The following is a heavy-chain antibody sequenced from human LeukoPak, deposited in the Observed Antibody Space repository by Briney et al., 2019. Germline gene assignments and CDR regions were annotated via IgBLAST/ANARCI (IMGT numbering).Heavy chain of an antibody. D-gene: IGHD3-10*01. Sequence: GASVKVSCKASGYTFTGYYMHWVRQAPGQGLEWMGWINPNSGGTNHAQKFQGRVTMTRDTSISTAYMELSRLRSDDTAVYYCARDRPLDADDYYGFYYFDYWGQGTLVPVSS. CDR3: ARDRPLDADDYYGFYYFDY. CDR1: GYTFTGYY. J-gene: IGHJ4*02. CDR2: INPNSGGT. V-gene: IGHV1-2*02.